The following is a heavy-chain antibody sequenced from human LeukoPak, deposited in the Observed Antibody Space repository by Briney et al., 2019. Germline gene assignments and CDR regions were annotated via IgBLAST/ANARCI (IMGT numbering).Heavy chain of an antibody. J-gene: IGHJ6*03. CDR3: ARERNTYYDILTGYPHYYYMDV. CDR2: INPNSGGT. V-gene: IGHV1-2*02. D-gene: IGHD3-9*01. Sequence: VASVKVSCKASGYTFTAYYMHWVRQAPGQGLEWMGWINPNSGGTNYAQKFQGRVTMTRDTSISTAYMELSRLRSDDTAVYYCARERNTYYDILTGYPHYYYMDVWGKGTTVTVSS. CDR1: GYTFTAYY.